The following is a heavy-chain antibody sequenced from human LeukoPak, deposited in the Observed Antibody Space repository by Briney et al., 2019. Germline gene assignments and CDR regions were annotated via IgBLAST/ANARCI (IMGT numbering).Heavy chain of an antibody. Sequence: SSETLSLTCTVSGGSVNSGSYYWSWIRQPPGKGLEWIGYIYYSGSTNYNPSLKSRVTISVDTSKNQFSLKLSSVTAADTAVYYCARLIKGVFYWGQGTLVTVSS. CDR2: IYYSGST. D-gene: IGHD5-24*01. J-gene: IGHJ4*02. CDR3: ARLIKGVFY. CDR1: GGSVNSGSYY. V-gene: IGHV4-61*01.